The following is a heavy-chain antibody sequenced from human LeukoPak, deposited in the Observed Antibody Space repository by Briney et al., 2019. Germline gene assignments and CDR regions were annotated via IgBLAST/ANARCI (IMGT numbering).Heavy chain of an antibody. Sequence: ASVKVSCKASGYTFTGYFMHWLRQAPGQGLEWMGWINPNSGGTNYAQKFQGRVTMTRDTSISTAYMELSRLRSDDTAVYYCARDLGIAARYFDYWGQGTLVTVSS. D-gene: IGHD6-6*01. V-gene: IGHV1-2*02. J-gene: IGHJ4*02. CDR3: ARDLGIAARYFDY. CDR1: GYTFTGYF. CDR2: INPNSGGT.